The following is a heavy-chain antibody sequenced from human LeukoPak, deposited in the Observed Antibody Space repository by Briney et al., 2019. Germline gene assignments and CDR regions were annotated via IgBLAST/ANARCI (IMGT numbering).Heavy chain of an antibody. CDR3: ARAGLNGDVDY. CDR1: GGSFSGYY. V-gene: IGHV4-34*01. CDR2: INHSGST. J-gene: IGHJ4*02. Sequence: SETLSLTCAVYGGSFSGYYWSWIRQPPGKGLEWIGEINHSGSTNYNPSLKSRVTISVDTSKNQFSLKLSSVTAADTVVYYCARAGLNGDVDYWGQGTLVTVSS. D-gene: IGHD4-17*01.